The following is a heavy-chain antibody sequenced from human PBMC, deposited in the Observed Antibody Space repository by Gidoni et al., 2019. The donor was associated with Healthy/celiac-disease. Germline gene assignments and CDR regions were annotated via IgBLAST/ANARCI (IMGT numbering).Heavy chain of an antibody. V-gene: IGHV3-23*01. D-gene: IGHD2-21*02. CDR1: GFTFSSYA. CDR3: AKELAHPYCGGDCYSVGWFDP. CDR2: ISGSGGST. Sequence: EVQLLESGGGLVQPGGSLRLSCAASGFTFSSYAMSWVRQAPGKGLEWVSAISGSGGSTYYADSVKGRFTISRDNSKNTLYLQMNSLRAEDTAVYYCAKELAHPYCGGDCYSVGWFDPWGQGTLVTVSS. J-gene: IGHJ5*02.